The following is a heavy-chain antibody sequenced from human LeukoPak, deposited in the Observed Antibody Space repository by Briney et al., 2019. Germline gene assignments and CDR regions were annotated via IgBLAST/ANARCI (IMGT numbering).Heavy chain of an antibody. Sequence: GGSLRLSCAASGFTFSTYWMHWVRQTPGEGLVWVSRINEHGSITDYADSVRDRFTISRDNSENTVYLQMNSLRADDTAVYYCAKTTAGYSSGRYPGWPVDYWGQGTLVTVSS. CDR2: INEHGSIT. V-gene: IGHV3-74*01. J-gene: IGHJ4*02. CDR3: AKTTAGYSSGRYPGWPVDY. D-gene: IGHD6-19*01. CDR1: GFTFSTYW.